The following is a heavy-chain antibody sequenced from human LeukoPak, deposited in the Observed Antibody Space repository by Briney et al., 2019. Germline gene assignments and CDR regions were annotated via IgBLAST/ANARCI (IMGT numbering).Heavy chain of an antibody. CDR2: IIPIFGTA. J-gene: IGHJ6*03. Sequence: SVKVSCKASGGTFSSYAISWVRQAPGQGLEWMGGIIPIFGTANYAQKFQGRVTITTDESTSTAYMELSSLRSEDTAVYYCAQGYSNPYYYYYYMDVWGTGTTVTVSS. CDR3: AQGYSNPYYYYYYMDV. V-gene: IGHV1-69*05. D-gene: IGHD4-11*01. CDR1: GGTFSSYA.